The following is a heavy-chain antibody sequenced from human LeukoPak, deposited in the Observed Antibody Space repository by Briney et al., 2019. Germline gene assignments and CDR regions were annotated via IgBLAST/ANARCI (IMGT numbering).Heavy chain of an antibody. CDR1: GFTVSSNY. J-gene: IGHJ4*02. CDR3: ARVGAAADDY. D-gene: IGHD6-13*01. V-gene: IGHV3-66*01. CDR2: IYSGGST. Sequence: GGSLRLSCAASGFTVSSNYMSWVRPAPGKGLEWVSVIYSGGSTYYADSVKGRFTISRDNSKNTLYRQMNSLRAEDTAVYYCARVGAAADDYWGQGTLVTVSS.